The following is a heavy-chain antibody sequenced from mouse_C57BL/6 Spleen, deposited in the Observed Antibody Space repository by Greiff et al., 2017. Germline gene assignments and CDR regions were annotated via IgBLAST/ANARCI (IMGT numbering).Heavy chain of an antibody. Sequence: VKVEESGPGLVAPSQSLSITCTVSGFSLTSYGVHWVRQPPGKGLEWLVVIWSDGSTTYNSALKSRLSISKDNSKSQVFLKMNSLQTDDTAMYYCARHGPHYDGGFAYWGQGTLVTVSA. CDR2: IWSDGST. V-gene: IGHV2-6-1*01. D-gene: IGHD1-2*01. CDR3: ARHGPHYDGGFAY. J-gene: IGHJ3*01. CDR1: GFSLTSYG.